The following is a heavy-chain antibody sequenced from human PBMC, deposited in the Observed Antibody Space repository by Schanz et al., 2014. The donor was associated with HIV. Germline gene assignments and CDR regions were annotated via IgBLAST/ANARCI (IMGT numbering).Heavy chain of an antibody. CDR3: AKPEYDSRGSSQSHFDY. CDR1: GFNFNNYA. D-gene: IGHD3-22*01. Sequence: VQLVESGGGVVQPRRSLRLSCAASGFNFNNYAMTWVRQAPGKGLEWASSISESGGRTYYADSVNGRFTISRDNSKNTLYLQMTTLRIDDTAVYYCAKPEYDSRGSSQSHFDYWGQGTLVTVSS. V-gene: IGHV3-23*04. J-gene: IGHJ4*02. CDR2: ISESGGRT.